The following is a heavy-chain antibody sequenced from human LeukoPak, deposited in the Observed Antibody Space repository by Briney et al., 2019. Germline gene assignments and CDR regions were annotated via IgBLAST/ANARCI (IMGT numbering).Heavy chain of an antibody. CDR3: ARDKGGSYGVFDY. D-gene: IGHD1-26*01. CDR1: GFTFSSYA. CDR2: ISIDGNNK. J-gene: IGHJ4*02. Sequence: GRSLRLSCAASGFTFSSYAMHWVRQAPGKGLEWVAVISIDGNNKYYADSVKGRFTISRDNSKNTLYLQMNSLRAEDTAVYYCARDKGGSYGVFDYWGQGTLVTISS. V-gene: IGHV3-30*04.